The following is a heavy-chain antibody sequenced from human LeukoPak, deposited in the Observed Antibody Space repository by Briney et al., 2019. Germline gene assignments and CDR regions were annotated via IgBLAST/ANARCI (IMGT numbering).Heavy chain of an antibody. Sequence: SETLSLTCTVSGGSISSSSYYWGWIRQPPGKGLEWIGSIYYSGSTYYNPSLESRVTISVDTSKNQFSLKLSSVTAADTAVYYCARRYCSGGSCYRTGNWFDPWGQGTLVTVSS. D-gene: IGHD2-15*01. CDR1: GGSISSSSYY. CDR2: IYYSGST. CDR3: ARRYCSGGSCYRTGNWFDP. V-gene: IGHV4-39*01. J-gene: IGHJ5*02.